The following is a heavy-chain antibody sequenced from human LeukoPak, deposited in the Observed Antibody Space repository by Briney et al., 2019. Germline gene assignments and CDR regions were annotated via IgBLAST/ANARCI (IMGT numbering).Heavy chain of an antibody. D-gene: IGHD3-10*02. J-gene: IGHJ6*02. CDR1: GGSIDSTNW. CDR2: IHHDGRI. CDR3: ARMTVRGVLYYYYYGMDV. V-gene: IGHV4/OR15-8*01. Sequence: SETLSLTCDVSGGSIDSTNWWNWVRQPPGKGLEWIGEIHHDGRINYNPSLKSRVTLSVDKSKNQFSLRLNSVTAADTAVYYCARMTVRGVLYYYYYGMDVWGQGTTVTVSS.